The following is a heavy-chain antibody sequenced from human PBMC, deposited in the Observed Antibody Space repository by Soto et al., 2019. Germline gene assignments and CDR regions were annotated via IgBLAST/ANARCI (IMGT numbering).Heavy chain of an antibody. CDR3: ARSPHIQLWTYPSDY. CDR2: IYFSGST. Sequence: SETLSLTCTVSGGSISSGGYYWSWIRQHPGKGLEWIGYIYFSGSTYYNPSLKSRVTISVDTSKNQFSLKLSSVTAADTAVYYCARSPHIQLWTYPSDYWGQGTLVTVSS. V-gene: IGHV4-31*03. J-gene: IGHJ4*02. D-gene: IGHD5-18*01. CDR1: GGSISSGGYY.